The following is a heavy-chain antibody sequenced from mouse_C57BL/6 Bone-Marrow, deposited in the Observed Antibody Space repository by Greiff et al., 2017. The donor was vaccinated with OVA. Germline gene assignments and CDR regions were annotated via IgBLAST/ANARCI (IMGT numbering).Heavy chain of an antibody. D-gene: IGHD1-1*01. CDR3: ASPSSPWFAY. V-gene: IGHV5-4*03. Sequence: EVKLMESGGGLVKPGGSLTLSCAASGFTFSSYAMSWVRQTPEKRLEWVATISDGGSYTYYPDNVKGRFTISRDNAKNNLYLQMSHLKSEDTAMYYCASPSSPWFAYWGQGTLVTVSA. CDR1: GFTFSSYA. CDR2: ISDGGSYT. J-gene: IGHJ3*01.